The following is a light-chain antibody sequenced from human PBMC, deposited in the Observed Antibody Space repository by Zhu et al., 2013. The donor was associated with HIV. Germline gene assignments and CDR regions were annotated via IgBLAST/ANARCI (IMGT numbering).Light chain of an antibody. CDR1: QGIRNY. CDR3: QEYDNLPIFT. V-gene: IGKV1-17*01. CDR2: VAS. Sequence: DIQMTQSPSSLSASVGDRVTITCRASQGIRNYLAWYQQKPGKAPKRLIYVASSLHSGVPSRFSGSGSGTEFTLTISSLQPEDFATYYCQEYDNLPIFTFGPGTKVEIK. J-gene: IGKJ3*01.